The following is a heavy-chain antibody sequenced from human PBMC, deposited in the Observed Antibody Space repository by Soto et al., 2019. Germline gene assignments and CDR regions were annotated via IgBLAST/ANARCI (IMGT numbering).Heavy chain of an antibody. J-gene: IGHJ4*02. D-gene: IGHD3-10*01. CDR3: ARLLTVAKGDLDY. Sequence: QVQLVESGGGVVQPGRSLRLSCAASGFTFSSYAMHWVRQAPGKGLEWVAVISYDGSNKYYADSVKGRFTISRDNSKNTLYLQMNSLRAEDTAVYYCARLLTVAKGDLDYWGQGTLVTVSS. CDR1: GFTFSSYA. CDR2: ISYDGSNK. V-gene: IGHV3-30-3*01.